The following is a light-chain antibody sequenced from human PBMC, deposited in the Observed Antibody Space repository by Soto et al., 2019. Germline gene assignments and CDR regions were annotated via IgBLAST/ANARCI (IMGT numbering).Light chain of an antibody. CDR1: SSDVGRYDY. Sequence: QSALTQPRSVSGSPGQSVTISCTGTSSDVGRYDYVSWYQQYPGEAPKLIIYDVTERPSGVPDRFSGSKSGNTASLTISGLRAEDEAAYSCCSFVGSYSYVFGSGTKVTV. CDR3: CSFVGSYSYV. V-gene: IGLV2-11*01. CDR2: DVT. J-gene: IGLJ1*01.